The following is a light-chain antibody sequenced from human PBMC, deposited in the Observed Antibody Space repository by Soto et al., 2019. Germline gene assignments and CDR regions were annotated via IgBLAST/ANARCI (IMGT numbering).Light chain of an antibody. CDR1: QSIGSN. J-gene: IGKJ2*01. Sequence: EIVMTQSPATLSVSLGERPILSCRASQSIGSNLIWYQQKPGQAPRLLINGASSRATGIPARFSGDGSGTEFTLTISSLQSEDFAVYYCQHFNDWPFTFGQGTKLEIK. CDR3: QHFNDWPFT. V-gene: IGKV3-15*01. CDR2: GAS.